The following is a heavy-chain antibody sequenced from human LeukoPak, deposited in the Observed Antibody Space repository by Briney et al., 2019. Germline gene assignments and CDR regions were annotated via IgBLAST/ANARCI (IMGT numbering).Heavy chain of an antibody. CDR3: AARSTYGGPEDEAYFDY. CDR2: IVVGSGNT. Sequence: ASVKVSCKASGFTFTSSAVQWVRQARGQRLEWIGWIVVGSGNTNYAQKFQERVTITRDMSTSTAYMELSSPRSEDTAVYYCAARSTYGGPEDEAYFDYWGQGTLVTVSS. CDR1: GFTFTSSA. J-gene: IGHJ4*02. D-gene: IGHD4-23*01. V-gene: IGHV1-58*01.